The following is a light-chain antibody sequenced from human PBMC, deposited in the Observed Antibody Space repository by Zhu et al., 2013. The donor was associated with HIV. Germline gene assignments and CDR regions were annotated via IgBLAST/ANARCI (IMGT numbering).Light chain of an antibody. CDR3: QAWDSSTGLYV. CDR2: QDT. CDR1: KLGDKY. Sequence: SYDLTQPPSVSVSPGQTVTITCSGDKLGDKYACWYQQKPGQSPVVVIYQDTRRPSGIPERFSGSNSGNTATLTISGTQAVDEADYYCQAWDSSTGLYVFGTGTKVTVL. J-gene: IGLJ1*01. V-gene: IGLV3-1*01.